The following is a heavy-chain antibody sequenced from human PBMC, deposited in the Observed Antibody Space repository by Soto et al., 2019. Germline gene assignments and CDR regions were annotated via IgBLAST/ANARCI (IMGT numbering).Heavy chain of an antibody. CDR2: INPGNGNT. CDR3: ARAPLAPAAMGYNWFDP. J-gene: IGHJ5*02. Sequence: ASVKVSCKASGYTFTNYAMHWVRQAPGQRLDWMGWINPGNGNTKYSQRFQGRVTITRDTSASTAYMELSSVRSEDSAVYYCARAPLAPAAMGYNWFDPWGQGTLVTVSS. D-gene: IGHD2-2*01. V-gene: IGHV1-3*01. CDR1: GYTFTNYA.